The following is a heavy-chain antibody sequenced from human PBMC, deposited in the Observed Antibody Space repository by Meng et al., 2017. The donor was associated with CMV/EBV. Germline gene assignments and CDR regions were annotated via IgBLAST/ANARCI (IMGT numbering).Heavy chain of an antibody. CDR3: ARGLREFYYYYGMDV. V-gene: IGHV4-59*01. J-gene: IGHJ6*02. CDR1: SGSINDYC. CDR2: VHSNKST. D-gene: IGHD3-10*01. Sequence: SETLSLTCTISSGSINDYCWNWIRQPPGKGLEWIGYVHSNKSTKYNPALKSRVDISLDTSKNQFSLKLTSVTAADTAVYYCARGLREFYYYYGMDVWGQGTTVTVSS.